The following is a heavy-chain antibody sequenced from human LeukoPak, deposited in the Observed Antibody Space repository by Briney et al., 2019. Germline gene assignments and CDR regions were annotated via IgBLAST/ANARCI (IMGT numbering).Heavy chain of an antibody. J-gene: IGHJ4*02. V-gene: IGHV3-23*01. Sequence: PGGSLRLSCAASGSTFSSHAMSWVRQAPGKGLEWVSSIGGSGKNTFYADAVKGRFTISRDNSKDTQYLQMNSLRAEDTAVYYCAKDLETINPTMDWGQGTLVTVSS. CDR1: GSTFSSHA. CDR3: AKDLETINPTMD. CDR2: IGGSGKNT. D-gene: IGHD3-10*01.